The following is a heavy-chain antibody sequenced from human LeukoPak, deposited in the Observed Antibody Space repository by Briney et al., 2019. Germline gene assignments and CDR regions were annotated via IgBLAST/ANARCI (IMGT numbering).Heavy chain of an antibody. V-gene: IGHV3-23*01. CDR1: GFRFRTYA. Sequence: PGGSLRFSCAASGFRFRTYAMSWVRQAPGNGLEWVSAISDDSGKIYYADSVKGRFTISRDNSKSTLFMQMNSLRAEDTAVYYCAREYDSSWPSWGQGTRVTVSS. CDR2: ISDDSGKI. D-gene: IGHD3-22*01. J-gene: IGHJ5*02. CDR3: AREYDSSWPS.